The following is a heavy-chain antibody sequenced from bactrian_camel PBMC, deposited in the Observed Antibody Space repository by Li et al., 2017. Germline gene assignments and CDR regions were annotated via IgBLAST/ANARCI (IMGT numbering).Heavy chain of an antibody. V-gene: IGHV3-2*01. J-gene: IGHJ4*01. D-gene: IGHD1*01. CDR2: IYSDGSNT. CDR1: AYSRCSYD. Sequence: HVQLVESGGGSVQTGGSLRLSCAASSAYSRCSYDMSWVRQAPGKGLEWVCSIYSDGSNTYYADSVKGRFTISRDNAKNTVYLQMNSLTSEDTALYYCATQGPWTFSDWGQGTQVTVS. CDR3: ATQGPWTFSD.